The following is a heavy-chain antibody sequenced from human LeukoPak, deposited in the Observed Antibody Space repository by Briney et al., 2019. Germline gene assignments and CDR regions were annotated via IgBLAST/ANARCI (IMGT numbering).Heavy chain of an antibody. J-gene: IGHJ4*02. CDR1: GFTFSSYA. CDR2: ISYDGSNK. Sequence: GGSLRLSCAASGFTFSSYAMHWVRQAPGKGLEWVAVISYDGSNKYYADSVKGRFTISRDNSKNTLYLQMNSLRAEDTAVYYCAKAHLGDFDYWGQGTLVTVSS. CDR3: AKAHLGDFDY. V-gene: IGHV3-30*04.